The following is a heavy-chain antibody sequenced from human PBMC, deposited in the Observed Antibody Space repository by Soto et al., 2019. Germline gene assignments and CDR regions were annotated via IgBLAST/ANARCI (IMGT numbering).Heavy chain of an antibody. CDR2: IIPIFGTS. CDR1: GGTFSRHV. Sequence: GASVKVSCKASGGTFSRHVISWTRQAPGQGLEWIGGIIPIFGTSKYAQKFQDRVTITADESTDTAHMEITSLRSDDSAVYYCAICVGIATNFYYYYAMDVWGQGTTVTV. D-gene: IGHD2-21*01. V-gene: IGHV1-69*13. J-gene: IGHJ6*02. CDR3: AICVGIATNFYYYYAMDV.